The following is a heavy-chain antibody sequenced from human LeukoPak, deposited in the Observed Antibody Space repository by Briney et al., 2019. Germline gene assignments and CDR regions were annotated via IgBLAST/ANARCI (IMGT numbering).Heavy chain of an antibody. CDR1: GGSFSGYY. V-gene: IGHV4-34*01. CDR3: ARGTGYCSSTSCPQNFDC. Sequence: NPSETLSLTCAVYGGSFSGYYWSWIRQPPGKGLEWIGEINHSGSTNYNPSLKSRVTISVDTSKNQFSLKLSSVTAADTAVYYCARGTGYCSSTSCPQNFDCGGKGTLVTVSS. CDR2: INHSGST. J-gene: IGHJ4*02. D-gene: IGHD2-2*01.